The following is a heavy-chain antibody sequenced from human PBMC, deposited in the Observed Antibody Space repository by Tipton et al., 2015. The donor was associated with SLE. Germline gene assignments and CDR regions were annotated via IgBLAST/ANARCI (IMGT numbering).Heavy chain of an antibody. Sequence: SLRLSCAASGFTVSSNYMSWVRQAPGKGLEWVSSISSSSSYIYYADSVKGRFTISRDNAKNSLFLQMNSLRAEDTAVYYCARDQLCSSGSGTYLPHWAQGTLVTVSS. V-gene: IGHV3-21*01. J-gene: IGHJ1*01. CDR2: ISSSSSYI. CDR1: GFTVSSNY. CDR3: ARDQLCSSGSGTYLPH. D-gene: IGHD3-10*01.